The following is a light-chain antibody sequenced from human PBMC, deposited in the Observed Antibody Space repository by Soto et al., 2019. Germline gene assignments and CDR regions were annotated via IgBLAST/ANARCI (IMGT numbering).Light chain of an antibody. CDR2: DAS. V-gene: IGKV3-11*01. CDR1: QSISTY. J-gene: IGKJ3*01. Sequence: EIVLTQSPATLSLSPGERATLSCRASQSISTYLAWYQQKPGQAPRLLIYDASNRATGIPARFSGSGSGTDLTLTISRLEPEDFEVYYCQQRSNWPASTFDPGTKVEIK. CDR3: QQRSNWPAST.